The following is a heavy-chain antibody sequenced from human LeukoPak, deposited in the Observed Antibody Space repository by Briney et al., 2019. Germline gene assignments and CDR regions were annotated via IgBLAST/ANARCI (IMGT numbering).Heavy chain of an antibody. CDR2: IKEDGSEK. J-gene: IGHJ3*02. V-gene: IGHV3-7*01. Sequence: GGSLRLSCAASGFSFISYWMNWVRQAPRKGLEWVANIKEDGSEKYYVDSVKGRFTISRDNPRESLYLQMNSLRAEDTAIYYCARPRRMYGSGSYAFDIWGQGTMVTVSS. CDR3: ARPRRMYGSGSYAFDI. D-gene: IGHD3-10*01. CDR1: GFSFISYW.